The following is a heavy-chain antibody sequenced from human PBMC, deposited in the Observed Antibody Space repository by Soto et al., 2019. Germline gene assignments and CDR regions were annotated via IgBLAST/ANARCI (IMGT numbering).Heavy chain of an antibody. V-gene: IGHV1-69*06. CDR1: GGTFSSYA. D-gene: IGHD1-26*01. J-gene: IGHJ4*02. CDR2: IIPIFGTA. Sequence: ASVKVSCEASGGTFSSYAISWVRQAPGQGLEWMGGIIPIFGTANYAQKFQGRVTITADKSTSTAYMELSSLRSEDTAVYYCARNVIVGATPFDYWGQGTLVTVSS. CDR3: ARNVIVGATPFDY.